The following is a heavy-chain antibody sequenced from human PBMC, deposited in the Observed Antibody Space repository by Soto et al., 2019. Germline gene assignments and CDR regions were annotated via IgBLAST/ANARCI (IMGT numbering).Heavy chain of an antibody. CDR3: TRKRFGMDV. V-gene: IGHV3-7*03. Sequence: GGSLRLSCAASGFTFSNSWMSWVRQAPGKGLEWVANIKEDGSEKDYVDPVKGRFTITRDNARNSLYLQMNNLRAEDTAVYFCTRKRFGMDVWGQGTTVTVSS. CDR1: GFTFSNSW. CDR2: IKEDGSEK. J-gene: IGHJ6*02.